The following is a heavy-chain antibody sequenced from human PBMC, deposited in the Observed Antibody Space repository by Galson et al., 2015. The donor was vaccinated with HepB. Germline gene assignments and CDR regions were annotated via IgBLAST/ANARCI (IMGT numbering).Heavy chain of an antibody. CDR1: GFTFSDYY. Sequence: SLRLSCAASGFTFSDYYMTWIRQSPEKGLEWVAYISDTSHYTDYPDSVKGRFTISRDNAENTLSLQMTSLRVEDTAVYYCTRGFIFVTQAYDIWGRRTMVTVSA. CDR2: ISDTSHYT. D-gene: IGHD2-21*01. CDR3: TRGFIFVTQAYDI. V-gene: IGHV3-11*06. J-gene: IGHJ3*02.